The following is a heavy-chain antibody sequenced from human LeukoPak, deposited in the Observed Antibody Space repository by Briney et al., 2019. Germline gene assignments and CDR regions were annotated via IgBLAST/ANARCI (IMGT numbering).Heavy chain of an antibody. Sequence: VASVKVSCKASGGTFSSYAISWVRQAPGQGLEWMGGIIPIFGTANYAQKFQGRVTITADESTSTAYMELSSLRSEDTAVYYCAREGLRGYSGYDYFDYWGQGTLVTVSS. CDR1: GGTFSSYA. CDR3: AREGLRGYSGYDYFDY. CDR2: IIPIFGTA. D-gene: IGHD5-12*01. J-gene: IGHJ4*02. V-gene: IGHV1-69*13.